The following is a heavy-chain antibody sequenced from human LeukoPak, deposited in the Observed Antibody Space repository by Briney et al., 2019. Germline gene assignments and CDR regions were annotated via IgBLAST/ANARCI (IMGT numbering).Heavy chain of an antibody. J-gene: IGHJ6*03. CDR2: ITWNGGST. CDR3: GRDPTALLLFAHEGSGDFMDV. Sequence: GGSLRLSCAASGFTFQDYGLNWVRHPPAKGLEWGSGITWNGGSTVYADSVKGRFTISRDNAKNSLFLQMNSLRAEDTALYFCGRDPTALLLFAHEGSGDFMDVWGKGTMVTVSS. D-gene: IGHD5-18*01. V-gene: IGHV3-20*04. CDR1: GFTFQDYG.